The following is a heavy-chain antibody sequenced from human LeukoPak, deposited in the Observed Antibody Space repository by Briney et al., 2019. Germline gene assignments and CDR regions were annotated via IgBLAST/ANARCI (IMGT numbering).Heavy chain of an antibody. CDR1: GGSISSGGYS. CDR3: AREKVGYYDSSGYYRHFDY. V-gene: IGHV4-30-2*01. D-gene: IGHD3-22*01. Sequence: SETLSLTCAVSGGSISSGGYSWSWIRQPPGKGLEWTGYIYHSGSTYYNPSLKSRVTISVDRSKNQFSLKLSSVTAADTAVYYCAREKVGYYDSSGYYRHFDYWGQGTLVTVSS. CDR2: IYHSGST. J-gene: IGHJ4*02.